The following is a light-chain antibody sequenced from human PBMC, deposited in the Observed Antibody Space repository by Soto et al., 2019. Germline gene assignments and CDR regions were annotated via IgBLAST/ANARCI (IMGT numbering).Light chain of an antibody. CDR1: TSNIGRNT. CDR2: STN. J-gene: IGLJ2*01. V-gene: IGLV1-44*01. Sequence: QSVLTQPPSASGTPGQSVTISCSGSTSNIGRNTVAWYQQFPGTAPKLLIYSTNQRPSGVPDRFSGSKSGTSASLAISGLQSEDEADYYCAAWDDSLNGLVFGGGTKLTVL. CDR3: AAWDDSLNGLV.